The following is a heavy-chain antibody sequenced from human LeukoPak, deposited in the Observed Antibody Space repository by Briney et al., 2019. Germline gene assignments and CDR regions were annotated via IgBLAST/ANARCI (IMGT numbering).Heavy chain of an antibody. V-gene: IGHV1-69*04. Sequence: SVKVSCKASGGTFSSYAISWVRQAPGQGLEWMGRIIPILGIANYAQKFQGRVTITADKSTSTAYMELSSLRSEDTAVYYCARGPRRVSTYSFDYWGQGTLVTVSS. J-gene: IGHJ4*02. CDR3: ARGPRRVSTYSFDY. CDR2: IIPILGIA. CDR1: GGTFSSYA. D-gene: IGHD2-21*01.